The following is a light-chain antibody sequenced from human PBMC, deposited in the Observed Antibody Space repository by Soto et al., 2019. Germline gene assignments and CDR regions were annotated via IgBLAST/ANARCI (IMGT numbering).Light chain of an antibody. Sequence: EVVLTQSPATLSLSPGEGATLSCRASESVGSPNLAWYQRKPGQAPRLLFYDVSRRATGVPDRFSGSGSGADFTLTISRLEPEDFAVYYCQHYGSSPRTFGPGTKVDIK. V-gene: IGKV3-20*01. CDR1: ESVGSPN. CDR3: QHYGSSPRT. J-gene: IGKJ3*01. CDR2: DVS.